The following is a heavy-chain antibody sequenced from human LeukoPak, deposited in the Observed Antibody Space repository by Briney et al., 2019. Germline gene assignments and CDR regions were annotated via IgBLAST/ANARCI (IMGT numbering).Heavy chain of an antibody. J-gene: IGHJ4*02. D-gene: IGHD3-22*01. CDR1: GYTFTGYY. Sequence: ASVKVSCKASGYTFTGYYMHWVRQAPGQGLEWMGWINPNSGGTNYAQKFQGRVTMTRDASISTAYMELSRLRSDDTAVYYCARVYYYDSSGTGDYWGQGTLVTVSS. CDR2: INPNSGGT. CDR3: ARVYYYDSSGTGDY. V-gene: IGHV1-2*02.